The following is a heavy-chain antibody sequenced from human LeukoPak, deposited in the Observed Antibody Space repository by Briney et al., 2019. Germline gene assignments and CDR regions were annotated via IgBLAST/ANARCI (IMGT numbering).Heavy chain of an antibody. Sequence: SETLSLTCAVYGGSFSGYYWSWIRQPPGKGLEWIGEINHSGSTNYNPSLKSRVTISVDTSKNQFSLKLSSVTAADTAVYYCASVRRPRPRWFDPWGQGTLVTVSS. J-gene: IGHJ5*02. V-gene: IGHV4-34*01. CDR2: INHSGST. CDR1: GGSFSGYY. CDR3: ASVRRPRPRWFDP.